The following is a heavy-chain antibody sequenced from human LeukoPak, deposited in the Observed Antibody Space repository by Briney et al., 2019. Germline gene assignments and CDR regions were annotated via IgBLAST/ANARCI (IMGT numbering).Heavy chain of an antibody. D-gene: IGHD3-9*01. V-gene: IGHV3-7*01. CDR3: ARNYDILTGYTYYFDY. Sequence: GGSLRLSCAASGFTFSSYWMSWVRQAPGKGLEWVANIKRDGSEKYYVDSVKGRFTISRDNAKNSLYLQMNSLRAEDTAVYYCARNYDILTGYTYYFDYWGQGTLVTVSS. CDR1: GFTFSSYW. CDR2: IKRDGSEK. J-gene: IGHJ4*02.